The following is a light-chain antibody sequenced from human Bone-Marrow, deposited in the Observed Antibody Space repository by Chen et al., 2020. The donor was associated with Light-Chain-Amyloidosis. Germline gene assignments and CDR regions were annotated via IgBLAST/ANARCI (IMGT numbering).Light chain of an antibody. CDR2: AAS. CDR1: QGISNS. V-gene: IGKV1-NL1*01. Sequence: DSQMTQSPSSLSASVGDRVTITCRASQGISNSLAWYQQKPGKAPKLLLYAASRLESGVPSRFSGSGSGTDYTLTISSLQPEDFATYYCQQYYSTPLYTFGQGTKLEIK. CDR3: QQYYSTPLYT. J-gene: IGKJ2*01.